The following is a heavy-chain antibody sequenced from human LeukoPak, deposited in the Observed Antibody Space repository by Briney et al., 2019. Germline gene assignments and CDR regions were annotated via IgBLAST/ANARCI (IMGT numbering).Heavy chain of an antibody. D-gene: IGHD1-1*01. CDR2: VYPRDSDT. V-gene: IGHV5-51*01. J-gene: IGHJ4*02. CDR1: GYSFSNYW. Sequence: GESLKISCKASGYSFSNYWIGWVRQVPGKCLEWMGIVYPRDSDTRYSPSFQGQVTISADKSISTAYLQWSSLKASDTAVYYCARPGERSRRDWNLDQWGQGTLVTVSS. CDR3: ARPGERSRRDWNLDQ.